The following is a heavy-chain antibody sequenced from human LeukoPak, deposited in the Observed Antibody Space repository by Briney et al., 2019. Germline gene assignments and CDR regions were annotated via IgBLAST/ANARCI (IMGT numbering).Heavy chain of an antibody. CDR2: IYYSGST. V-gene: IGHV4-30-4*08. CDR1: GGSISSGDYY. J-gene: IGHJ6*03. CDR3: ARADSSSWENNYYYYYYMDV. D-gene: IGHD6-13*01. Sequence: SETLSLTCTVSGGSISSGDYYWSWIRQPPGKGLEWIGYIYYSGSTYYSPSLKSRVTISVDTSKNQFSLKLSSVTAADTAVYYCARADSSSWENNYYYYYYMDVWGKGTTVTVSS.